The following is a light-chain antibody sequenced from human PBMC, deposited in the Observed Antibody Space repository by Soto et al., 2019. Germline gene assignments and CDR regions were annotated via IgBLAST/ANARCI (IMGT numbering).Light chain of an antibody. J-gene: IGKJ5*01. CDR1: QVISSW. Sequence: DIQMTQAPSAVSASVGDGVTITGRASQVISSWLAWYQQKPGKAPKLLIYGASNLETGVPSRFSGSESGTEFTLTISSLQPEDFATHYCQQASSFPITFGQGTRMEIK. CDR3: QQASSFPIT. V-gene: IGKV1D-12*01. CDR2: GAS.